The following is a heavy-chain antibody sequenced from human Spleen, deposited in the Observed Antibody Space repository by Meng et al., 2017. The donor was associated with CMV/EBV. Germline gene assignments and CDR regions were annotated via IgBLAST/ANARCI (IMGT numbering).Heavy chain of an antibody. J-gene: IGHJ5*02. CDR1: GFTFSDYY. CDR2: ISPSGSTR. V-gene: IGHV3-11*01. Sequence: GESLKISCAASGFTFSDYYMSWIRQAPGQGLEWVSHISPSGSTRYYADSVKGRFTISRDNADNSLYLQMSSLSAEDTATYYCARGAYTVTSFAEGRFDPRGQGILVTVSS. D-gene: IGHD4-11*01. CDR3: ARGAYTVTSFAEGRFDP.